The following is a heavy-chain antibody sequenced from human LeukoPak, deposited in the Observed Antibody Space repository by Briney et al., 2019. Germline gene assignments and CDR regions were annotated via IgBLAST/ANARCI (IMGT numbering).Heavy chain of an antibody. CDR3: AREAGSYDSSGYYSLYYSFDY. V-gene: IGHV4-61*09. J-gene: IGHJ4*02. CDR1: GDSINSGNNY. Sequence: PSETLSLTCTVSGDSINSGNNYWSWIRQPAGKGPEWIGHIYSSGTTNYNPSLKSRVTMSVDTSKNQFSLKLTSVTAADTAVYYCAREAGSYDSSGYYSLYYSFDYWGQGTLVTVSS. D-gene: IGHD3-22*01. CDR2: IYSSGTT.